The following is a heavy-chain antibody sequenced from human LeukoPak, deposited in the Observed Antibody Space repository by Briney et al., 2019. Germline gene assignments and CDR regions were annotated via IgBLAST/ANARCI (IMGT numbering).Heavy chain of an antibody. D-gene: IGHD2-2*01. CDR1: GDSTSSRSHY. J-gene: IGHJ4*02. Sequence: SETLSLTCIVSGDSTSSRSHYWGWLRQPPGKGLEWIGSIYYSGSTYYNPSLKSRVTISVDTSKNQFSLKLSSVTAADTAVYYCAREANPYCSSTSCYPHWGQGTLVTVSS. V-gene: IGHV4-39*07. CDR3: AREANPYCSSTSCYPH. CDR2: IYYSGST.